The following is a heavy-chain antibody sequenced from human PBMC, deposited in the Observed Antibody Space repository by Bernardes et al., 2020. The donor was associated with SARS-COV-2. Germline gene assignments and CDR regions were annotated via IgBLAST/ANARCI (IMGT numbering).Heavy chain of an antibody. J-gene: IGHJ4*02. CDR3: ARGSTAYDFWSGYRGMYYFDY. CDR2: IYYSGST. Sequence: ETLSLTCTVSGGSISSYYWSWIRQPPGKGLEWIGYIYYSGSTNYNPSLKSRVTISVDTSKNQFSLKLNSVTAADTAVYYCARGSTAYDFWSGYRGMYYFDYWGQGTLVTVSS. D-gene: IGHD3-3*01. CDR1: GGSISSYY. V-gene: IGHV4-59*01.